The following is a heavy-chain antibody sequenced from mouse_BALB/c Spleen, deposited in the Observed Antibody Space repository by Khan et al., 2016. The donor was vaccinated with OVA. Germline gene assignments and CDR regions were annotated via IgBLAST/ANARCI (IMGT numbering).Heavy chain of an antibody. CDR3: ARGDYEGWVAY. Sequence: QVQLKESGAELARPGASVKLSCKASGYTFTSYWMQWVKQRPGQGLEWIGAIYPGDGDTRYTQKFKGKATLTADKSSSTAYMQLSSLASEDSAVYYGARGDYEGWVAYWGQGTLVTVSA. CDR1: GYTFTSYW. J-gene: IGHJ3*01. D-gene: IGHD2-4*01. CDR2: IYPGDGDT. V-gene: IGHV1-87*01.